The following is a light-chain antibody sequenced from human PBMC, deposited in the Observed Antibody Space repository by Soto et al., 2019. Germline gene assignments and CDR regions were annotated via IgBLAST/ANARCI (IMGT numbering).Light chain of an antibody. Sequence: EIVMTQSPATLSVSPGERATLSCRASQSVSSNLVWYQQKPGQAPRLLIYGASTRATGIPARFSGSGSVTEFTLTISSLQSGDFAVYYCQQYNNCGTFGQGTNVEIK. CDR3: QQYNNCGT. CDR1: QSVSSN. CDR2: GAS. V-gene: IGKV3-15*01. J-gene: IGKJ1*01.